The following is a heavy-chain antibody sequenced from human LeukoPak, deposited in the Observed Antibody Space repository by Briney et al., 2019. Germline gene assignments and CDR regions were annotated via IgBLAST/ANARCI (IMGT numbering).Heavy chain of an antibody. V-gene: IGHV1-8*01. Sequence: ASVKVSCKASGYTFTSYDINWVRQATGRGLEWMGWMNPNSGNTGYAQKFQGRVTMTRNTSISTAYMELSSLRSEDTAVYYCATMRYYYYDSSGTGGYWGQGTLVTVSS. CDR2: MNPNSGNT. D-gene: IGHD3-22*01. J-gene: IGHJ4*02. CDR3: ATMRYYYYDSSGTGGY. CDR1: GYTFTSYD.